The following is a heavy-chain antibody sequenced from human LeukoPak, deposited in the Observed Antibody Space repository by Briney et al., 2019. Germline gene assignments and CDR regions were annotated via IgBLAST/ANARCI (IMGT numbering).Heavy chain of an antibody. CDR1: GFTVSSNH. Sequence: GGSLRLSCAASGFTVSSNHMSWVRQAPGKGLEWVSAISDSGISTYFADSVKGRFTISRDNSKNTLYLQMNSLRAEDTAVYYCAKDGRRGSGSYYQNNWFDPWGQGTLVTVSS. J-gene: IGHJ5*02. CDR3: AKDGRRGSGSYYQNNWFDP. V-gene: IGHV3-23*01. CDR2: ISDSGIST. D-gene: IGHD3-10*01.